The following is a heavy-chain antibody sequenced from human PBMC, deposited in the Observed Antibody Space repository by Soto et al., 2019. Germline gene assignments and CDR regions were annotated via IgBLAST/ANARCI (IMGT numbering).Heavy chain of an antibody. V-gene: IGHV4-31*03. D-gene: IGHD1-26*01. Sequence: QVQLQESGPGLVKPSQTLSLTCTVSGGSISSRTSYWSWIRQHPGKGLEWIGYIYYGGDSFYNPSLKGRVTIAIDPSENHFSLKLNSGTAGDPAVYFGARGGGGGVDCWGQGTLVTVAS. CDR3: ARGGGGGVDC. CDR2: IYYGGDS. J-gene: IGHJ4*02. CDR1: GGSISSRTSY.